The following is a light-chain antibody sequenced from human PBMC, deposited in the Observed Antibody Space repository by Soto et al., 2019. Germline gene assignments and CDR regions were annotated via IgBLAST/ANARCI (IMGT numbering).Light chain of an antibody. CDR2: EVS. CDR3: SSYTSSSTVV. J-gene: IGLJ2*01. V-gene: IGLV2-14*01. Sequence: QSALTQPASVSGSPGQSITISCTGTSSDIGGYKYVSWYQQHPGKAPKLMIYEVSNRPSGVSNRFSGSKSGNTASLTISGLQAKDEADYYCSSYTSSSTVVFGGGPKLTVL. CDR1: SSDIGGYKY.